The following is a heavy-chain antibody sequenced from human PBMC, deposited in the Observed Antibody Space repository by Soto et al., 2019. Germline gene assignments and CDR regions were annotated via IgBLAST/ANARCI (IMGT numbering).Heavy chain of an antibody. CDR3: ARHYDILTGESDY. CDR2: IYPGDSDT. J-gene: IGHJ4*02. D-gene: IGHD3-9*01. Sequence: PGESLKISCKGSEYSFTSYWIGWVRQMPGKGLEWMGIIYPGDSDTRYSPSFQGQVTISADKSISTAYLQWSSLKASDTAMYYCARHYDILTGESDYWGQGTLVTVSS. V-gene: IGHV5-51*01. CDR1: EYSFTSYW.